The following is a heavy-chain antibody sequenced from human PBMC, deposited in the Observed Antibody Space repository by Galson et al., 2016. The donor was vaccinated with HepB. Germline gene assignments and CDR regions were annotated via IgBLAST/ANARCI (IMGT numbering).Heavy chain of an antibody. CDR1: GFTFSSYA. V-gene: IGHV3-23*01. Sequence: SLRLSCAASGFTFSSYAMNWVRQAPGKGLEWVSTISGSGGSTSYADSVKGRFTISRDNSKNTLYLQMNSLRAEDTALYYCAKVDRFLEWLPLPAGGFDMWGQGTMVTVSS. J-gene: IGHJ3*02. CDR2: ISGSGGST. CDR3: AKVDRFLEWLPLPAGGFDM. D-gene: IGHD3-3*01.